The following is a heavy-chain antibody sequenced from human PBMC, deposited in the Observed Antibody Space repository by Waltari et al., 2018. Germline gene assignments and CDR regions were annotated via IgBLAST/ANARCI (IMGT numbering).Heavy chain of an antibody. V-gene: IGHV5-51*01. CDR2: IYPGDSST. Sequence: EVQLVQSGAEVKKPGESLKISCQGSGYSFARYWIGWVRQMPGKGLEWMGSIYPGDSSTKYSPSVQGKVTISVDTSISTAYLQWSSLKASDTAMYFCARQNIHSYGYGYFDYWGQGTLVTVSS. J-gene: IGHJ4*02. D-gene: IGHD5-18*01. CDR1: GYSFARYW. CDR3: ARQNIHSYGYGYFDY.